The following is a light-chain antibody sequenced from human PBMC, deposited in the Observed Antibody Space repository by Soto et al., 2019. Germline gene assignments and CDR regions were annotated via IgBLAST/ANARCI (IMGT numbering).Light chain of an antibody. CDR3: QLSSFPPIT. V-gene: IGKV1-39*01. CDR2: TTS. J-gene: IGKJ5*01. Sequence: DIQMYQSPTSLSAYLGDRVTITCRASRTINSYVNWYQQKSGKAPKLLIYTTSRVGGGVPSRFSGRGSGTDFTLTSNRLQPEDVATYYCQLSSFPPITFGQGTRLEIK. CDR1: RTINSY.